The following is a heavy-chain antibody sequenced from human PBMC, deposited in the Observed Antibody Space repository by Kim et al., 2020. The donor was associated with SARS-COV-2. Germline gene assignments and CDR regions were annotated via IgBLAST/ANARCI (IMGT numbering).Heavy chain of an antibody. CDR2: INAGNGNT. CDR1: GYTFTSYA. CDR3: ARDFYGGWFRELLSGYYYYMDV. V-gene: IGHV1-3*01. D-gene: IGHD3-10*01. Sequence: ASVKVSCKASGYTFTSYAMHWVRQAPGQRLEWMGWINAGNGNTKYSQKFQGRVTITRDTSASTAYMELSSLRSEDTAVYYCARDFYGGWFRELLSGYYYYMDVWGKGTTVTVSS. J-gene: IGHJ6*03.